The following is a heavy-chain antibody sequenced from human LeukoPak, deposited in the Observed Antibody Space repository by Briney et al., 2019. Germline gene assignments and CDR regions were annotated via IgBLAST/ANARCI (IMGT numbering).Heavy chain of an antibody. V-gene: IGHV3-64*01. J-gene: IGHJ4*02. CDR3: ARDPGDYDFWSGYYTGYFDY. D-gene: IGHD3-3*01. CDR1: GFTFSSYA. CDR2: ISSNGGST. Sequence: PGGSLGLSCAASGFTFSSYAMHWVRQAPGKGLEYVSAISSNGGSTYYANSVKGRFTISRDNSKNTLYLQMGSLRAEDMAVYYCARDPGDYDFWSGYYTGYFDYWGQGTLVTVSS.